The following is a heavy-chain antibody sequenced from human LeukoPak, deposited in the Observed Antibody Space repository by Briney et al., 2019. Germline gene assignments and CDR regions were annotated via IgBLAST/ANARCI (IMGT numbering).Heavy chain of an antibody. CDR2: IYYSGST. J-gene: IGHJ4*02. V-gene: IGHV4-59*08. Sequence: SETLSLTCTVSGASISSYYWSWIRQPPGKGLEWIGYIYYSGSTNYNPSLKSRVTISVDTSKNQFSLKLSSVTAADTAVYYCARFVRGTYYFDYWGQGTLVTVSS. CDR3: ARFVRGTYYFDY. CDR1: GASISSYY. D-gene: IGHD3-16*01.